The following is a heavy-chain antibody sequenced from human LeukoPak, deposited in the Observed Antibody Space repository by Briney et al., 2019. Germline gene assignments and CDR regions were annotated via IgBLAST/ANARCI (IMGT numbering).Heavy chain of an antibody. J-gene: IGHJ4*02. CDR1: GFTFRSYG. D-gene: IGHD4-23*01. Sequence: PGGSLRLSCEASGFTFRSYGMHWVRQAPGKGLEWVALIRNDGSDKYYADSVKGRFTISRDNSKNTLYLQMNSLRAEDTAVYYCARGKGIDYGGNFQFDYWGQGTLVTVSS. V-gene: IGHV3-30*02. CDR3: ARGKGIDYGGNFQFDY. CDR2: IRNDGSDK.